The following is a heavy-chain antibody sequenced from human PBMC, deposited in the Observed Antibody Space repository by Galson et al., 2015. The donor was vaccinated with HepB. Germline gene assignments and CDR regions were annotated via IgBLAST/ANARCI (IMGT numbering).Heavy chain of an antibody. CDR2: INHSGST. Sequence: LSLTCAVYGGSFSGYYWSWIRQPPGKGLEWIGEINHSGSTNYNPSLKSRDTISVDTSKNQFSLKLSSVTAADTAVYYCARGQTRGYSYGWNYWGQGTLGTVSS. CDR3: ARGQTRGYSYGWNY. D-gene: IGHD5-18*01. J-gene: IGHJ4*02. CDR1: GGSFSGYY. V-gene: IGHV4-34*01.